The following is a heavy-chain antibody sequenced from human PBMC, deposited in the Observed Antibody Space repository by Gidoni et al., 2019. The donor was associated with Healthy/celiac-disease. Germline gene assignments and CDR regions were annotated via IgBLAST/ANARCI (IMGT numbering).Heavy chain of an antibody. J-gene: IGHJ6*02. CDR2: IYSSGST. CDR1: GGSISSSSYY. Sequence: QLQLQESGPGLVKPSATLSLTCTVSGGSISSSSYYWGWIRQPPGKGLDWIGSIYSSGSTYYNPSLKSRVTISVDTSKNQFSLKLSSVTAADTAVYYCARSYYYDSSGDPYGMDVWGQGTTVTVSS. CDR3: ARSYYYDSSGDPYGMDV. D-gene: IGHD3-22*01. V-gene: IGHV4-39*01.